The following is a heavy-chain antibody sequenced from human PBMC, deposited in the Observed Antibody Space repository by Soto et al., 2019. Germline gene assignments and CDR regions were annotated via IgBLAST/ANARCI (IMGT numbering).Heavy chain of an antibody. J-gene: IGHJ4*02. CDR3: ARGMVVTALDY. CDR2: INAGNGNT. CDR1: GYTFSSYA. D-gene: IGHD2-21*02. V-gene: IGHV1-3*01. Sequence: GASVKVSYKASGYTFSSYAMHWVRQAPGQRLEWMGWINAGNGNTKYSQKFQGRVTITRDTSASTGYMELSSLRSEDTAVYYCARGMVVTALDYWGQGTLVTVSS.